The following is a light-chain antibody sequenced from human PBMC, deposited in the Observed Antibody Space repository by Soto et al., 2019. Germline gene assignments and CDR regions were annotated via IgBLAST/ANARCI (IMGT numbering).Light chain of an antibody. CDR2: DAS. CDR3: QQRSNWPPEIT. CDR1: QSVTTY. Sequence: ETVLTQSPATLSLSPGESATLSCRASQSVTTYLAWYQQKPGQAPRLLIYDASVRATGIPARFSASGSGTDFTLTIRSLEPEDFAVYYCQQRSNWPPEITFGQGTRLEIK. V-gene: IGKV3-11*01. J-gene: IGKJ5*01.